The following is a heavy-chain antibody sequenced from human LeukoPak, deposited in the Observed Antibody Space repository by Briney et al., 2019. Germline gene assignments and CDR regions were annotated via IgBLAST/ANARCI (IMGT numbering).Heavy chain of an antibody. Sequence: GGSLRLSCVASGFTISSYWMHWVRQAPGKGLVWVSRISSDGSTTNYADSVKGRFTISRDNAKNTLYLQMNSLTGEDTAVYFCARPAAGPEYWGQGTRVTVSS. CDR2: ISSDGSTT. J-gene: IGHJ4*02. CDR3: ARPAAGPEY. CDR1: GFTISSYW. D-gene: IGHD6-19*01. V-gene: IGHV3-74*01.